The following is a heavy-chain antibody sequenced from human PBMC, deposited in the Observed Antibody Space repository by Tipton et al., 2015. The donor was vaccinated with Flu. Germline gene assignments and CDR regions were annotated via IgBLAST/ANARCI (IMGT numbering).Heavy chain of an antibody. Sequence: QMQLVQSGAEVKKPGASVKVSCKASGYSFTGYYIHWVRQAPGQGLEWMGRINPNNGGTSYAPNFQGRVTMTSDTSITTAYMELSRLRSDDTALYFCAREVGATDNNFDYWGQGTLITVSS. V-gene: IGHV1-2*06. CDR3: AREVGATDNNFDY. J-gene: IGHJ4*02. CDR1: GYSFTGYY. CDR2: INPNNGGT. D-gene: IGHD1-26*01.